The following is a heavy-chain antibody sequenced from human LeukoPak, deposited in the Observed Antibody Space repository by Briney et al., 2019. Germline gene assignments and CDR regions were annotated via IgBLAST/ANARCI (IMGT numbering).Heavy chain of an antibody. Sequence: PSETLSLTCTVSGGSISSSSYYWGWLRQPPGRGLEWIGSIYYSGSTYYNPSLKSRVTISVDTSKNQFSLKLSSVTAADTAVYYCARQPDDFWSGYLDYWGQGTLVTVSS. D-gene: IGHD3-3*01. CDR3: ARQPDDFWSGYLDY. CDR2: IYYSGST. CDR1: GGSISSSSYY. J-gene: IGHJ4*02. V-gene: IGHV4-39*01.